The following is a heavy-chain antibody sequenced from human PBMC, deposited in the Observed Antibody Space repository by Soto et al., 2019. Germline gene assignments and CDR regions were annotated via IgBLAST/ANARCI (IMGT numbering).Heavy chain of an antibody. CDR3: AHMVGIWSHYYFDS. V-gene: IGHV2-5*02. D-gene: IGHD6-13*01. Sequence: QITLKESGHTLVKSTQTLTLTCSVSGFSFSTYGTGVGWIRQPPGKALKYLALIYWDDDKHYSPSQKNRLTITKDTSKAQVVLTMTNMDPVDTATYSCAHMVGIWSHYYFDSWGQGTLVTVSS. J-gene: IGHJ4*02. CDR2: IYWDDDK. CDR1: GFSFSTYGTG.